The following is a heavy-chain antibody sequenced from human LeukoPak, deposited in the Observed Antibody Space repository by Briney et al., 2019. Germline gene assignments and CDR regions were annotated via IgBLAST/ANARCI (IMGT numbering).Heavy chain of an antibody. D-gene: IGHD6-13*01. J-gene: IGHJ4*02. V-gene: IGHV4-59*08. Sequence: SETLSLTCTVSGGSISSYYWSWIRQPPGKGLGWIGYIYYSGSTNYNPSLKSRVTISVDTSKNQFSLKLSSVTAADTAVYYCARRGIAAAGFFDYWGQGTLVTVSS. CDR2: IYYSGST. CDR3: ARRGIAAAGFFDY. CDR1: GGSISSYY.